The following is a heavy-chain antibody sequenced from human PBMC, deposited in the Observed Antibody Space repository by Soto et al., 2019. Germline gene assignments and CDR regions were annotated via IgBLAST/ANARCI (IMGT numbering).Heavy chain of an antibody. CDR1: GFTVSSNY. CDR3: ARDSTANYYMDV. CDR2: IYSGGST. J-gene: IGHJ6*03. Sequence: EVQLVESGGGLVQPGGSLILSCAASGFTVSSNYMSWVRQAPGKGLEWVSVIYSGGSTYYADSVKGRFTVSRENSKNTLYLKMNSLRAEDTAVYYCARDSTANYYMDVWCTGTTVTVSS. V-gene: IGHV3-66*01. D-gene: IGHD2-2*01.